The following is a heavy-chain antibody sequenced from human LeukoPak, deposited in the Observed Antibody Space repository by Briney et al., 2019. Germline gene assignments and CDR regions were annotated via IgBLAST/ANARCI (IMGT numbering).Heavy chain of an antibody. CDR1: GFTFSSYS. D-gene: IGHD2-2*01. CDR2: ISSSSSTT. CDR3: ARDSVGYCSSTSCPIWFDP. J-gene: IGHJ5*02. V-gene: IGHV3-48*01. Sequence: GGSLRLSCAASGFTFSSYSMNWVRQAPGKGLEWVSYISSSSSTTYYADSVKGRFTISRDNAKNSLYLQMNSLRAEDTAVYYCARDSVGYCSSTSCPIWFDPWGQGTLVTVSS.